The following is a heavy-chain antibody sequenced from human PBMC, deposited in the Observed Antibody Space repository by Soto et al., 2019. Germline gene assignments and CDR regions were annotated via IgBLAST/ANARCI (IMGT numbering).Heavy chain of an antibody. J-gene: IGHJ4*02. Sequence: QVQLQQWGAGLLKPSETLSLTCAVYGGSFSGYYWSWIRQPQGQGLEWIGEINHSGSTNYNPSLKSRVTISVDTAKTQFSLKLSSVTAADTAVYYCARRYYDSSGYYSTYYFDYWGQGTLVTVSS. CDR1: GGSFSGYY. CDR3: ARRYYDSSGYYSTYYFDY. V-gene: IGHV4-34*01. CDR2: INHSGST. D-gene: IGHD3-22*01.